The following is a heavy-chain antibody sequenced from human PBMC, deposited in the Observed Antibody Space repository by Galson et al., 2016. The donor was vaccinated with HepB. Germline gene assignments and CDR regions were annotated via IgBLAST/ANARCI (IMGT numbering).Heavy chain of an antibody. Sequence: SLRLSCAASGFTFRSYPIRWVRQAPGRGLEWVAGVTQDGSKTYFADSVKGRFTISRDNNKNTVSLQMNSLRLEDTAVYYCARGGVEYESNDAFDFWGQGTTVTVSS. D-gene: IGHD2-8*01. J-gene: IGHJ3*01. CDR3: ARGGVEYESNDAFDF. V-gene: IGHV3-30*04. CDR1: GFTFRSYP. CDR2: VTQDGSKT.